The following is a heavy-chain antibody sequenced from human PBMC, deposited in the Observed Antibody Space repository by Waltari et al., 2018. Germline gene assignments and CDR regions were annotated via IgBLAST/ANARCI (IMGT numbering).Heavy chain of an antibody. J-gene: IGHJ6*02. CDR1: GFTFSSYS. V-gene: IGHV3-21*01. CDR2: ISSISSYI. Sequence: EVQLVESGGGLVKPGGSLRLSCAASGFTFSSYSMNWVRQAPGKGLEWVSSISSISSYIYYADSVKCRFTISRDNAKNSLYLQMNSLRAEDTAVYYCARDSGYPYYYGMDVWGQGTTVTVSS. D-gene: IGHD3-22*01. CDR3: ARDSGYPYYYGMDV.